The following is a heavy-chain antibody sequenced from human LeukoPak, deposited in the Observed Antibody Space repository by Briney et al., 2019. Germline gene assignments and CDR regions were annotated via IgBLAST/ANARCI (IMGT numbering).Heavy chain of an antibody. CDR1: GGSISSSSYY. J-gene: IGHJ2*01. V-gene: IGHV4-39*01. D-gene: IGHD3-10*01. CDR3: ARGEKRYFDL. CDR2: IYYSGST. Sequence: SETLSLTCTVSGGSISSSSYYWGWIRQPPGKGLEWIGSIYYSGSTYYNPSLKSRVTISVDTSKNQFSLKLSSVTAADTAVYYCARGEKRYFDLWGRGTLVTVSS.